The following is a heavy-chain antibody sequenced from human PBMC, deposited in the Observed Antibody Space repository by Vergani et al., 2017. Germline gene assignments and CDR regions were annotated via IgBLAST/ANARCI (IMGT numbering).Heavy chain of an antibody. J-gene: IGHJ6*02. V-gene: IGHV3-30*03. D-gene: IGHD5-12*01. CDR3: VRDRVDIVATTTYYYYYYGMDV. CDR2: ISFDGNKK. Sequence: QVRLVESGGGVVQPGRSLRLSCAASGFSFTSYGMHWVRQPPGKGLEWVATISFDGNKKDYTEAVRGRFTISRHNSKNTLYLQMNSLRAEDTAVYYCVRDRVDIVATTTYYYYYYGMDVWGQGTTVTVSS. CDR1: GFSFTSYG.